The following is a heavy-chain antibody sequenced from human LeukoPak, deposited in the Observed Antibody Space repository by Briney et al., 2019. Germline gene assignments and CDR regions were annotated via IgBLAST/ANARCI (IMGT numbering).Heavy chain of an antibody. CDR2: INHSGST. J-gene: IGHJ4*02. CDR1: GGSFSGYY. V-gene: IGHV4-34*01. D-gene: IGHD6-19*01. Sequence: SETLSLTCAVYGGSFSGYYWSWIRQPPGKGLEWIGEINHSGSTNYNPSLKSRVTISVDTSKNQFSLKLSSVTAADTAVYYCARGGGSSGWKEGFDYWGQGTLVTVSS. CDR3: ARGGGSSGWKEGFDY.